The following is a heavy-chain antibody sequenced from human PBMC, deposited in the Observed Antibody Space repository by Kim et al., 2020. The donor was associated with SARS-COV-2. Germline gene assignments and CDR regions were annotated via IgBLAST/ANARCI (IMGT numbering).Heavy chain of an antibody. CDR2: IGSISSYI. CDR1: GFNFSSHT. D-gene: IGHD6-13*01. J-gene: IGHJ3*02. V-gene: IGHV3-21*01. Sequence: GGSLRLSCSASGFNFSSHTMNWVRQAPGMGLEWVASIGSISSYIYYADSVEGRFTISRDNAKNSLYLQMNSLRVEDTALYYCARGAITSWYGLDMWGQGTLVTVSS. CDR3: ARGAITSWYGLDM.